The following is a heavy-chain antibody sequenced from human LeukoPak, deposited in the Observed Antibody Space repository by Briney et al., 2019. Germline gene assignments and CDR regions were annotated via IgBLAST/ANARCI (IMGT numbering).Heavy chain of an antibody. J-gene: IGHJ4*02. Sequence: GGSLRLSCVASGLDFSDSGMLWVRQAPGKGLEWLSSIYYAVSVKGRLTISRDNAKNSLYLHMDSLRAEDTAVYYCAREFTAMAFDYWGQGALVTVSS. V-gene: IGHV3-69-1*01. CDR1: GLDFSDSG. CDR3: AREFTAMAFDY. D-gene: IGHD5-18*01. CDR2: I.